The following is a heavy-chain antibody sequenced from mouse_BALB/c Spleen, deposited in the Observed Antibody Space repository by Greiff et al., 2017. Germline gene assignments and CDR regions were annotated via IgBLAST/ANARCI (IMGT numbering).Heavy chain of an antibody. D-gene: IGHD2-14*01. V-gene: IGHV2-9*02. Sequence: QVHVKQSGPGLVAPSQSLSITCTVSGFSLTSYGVHWVRQPPGKGLEWLGVIWAGGSTNYNSALMSRLSISKDNSKSQVFLKMNSLQTDDTAMYYCARENYRYGGNYFDYWGQGTTRTVSS. J-gene: IGHJ2*01. CDR1: GFSLTSYG. CDR3: ARENYRYGGNYFDY. CDR2: IWAGGST.